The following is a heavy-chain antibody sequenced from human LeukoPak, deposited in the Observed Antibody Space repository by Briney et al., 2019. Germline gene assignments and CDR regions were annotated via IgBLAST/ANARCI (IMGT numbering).Heavy chain of an antibody. Sequence: SVKVSCKASGYSLTTYYMHWVRQAPGQGLEWMGGIIPIFGTANYAQKFQGRVTITADESTSTAYMELSSLRSEDTAVYYCARDATYYYDSSGYYYVYWGQGTLVTVSS. J-gene: IGHJ4*02. V-gene: IGHV1-69*13. CDR1: GYSLTTYY. D-gene: IGHD3-22*01. CDR2: IIPIFGTA. CDR3: ARDATYYYDSSGYYYVY.